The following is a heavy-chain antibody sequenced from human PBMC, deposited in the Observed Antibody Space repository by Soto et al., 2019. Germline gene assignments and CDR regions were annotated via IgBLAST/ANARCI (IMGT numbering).Heavy chain of an antibody. CDR2: INHSGST. V-gene: IGHV4-34*01. CDR1: GGSFSCYY. CDR3: ARVDIAAAGGYYGMDV. D-gene: IGHD6-13*01. J-gene: IGHJ6*02. Sequence: SETLSLTCAVYGGSFSCYYWSWIRQPPGKGLEWIGEINHSGSTNYNPSLKSRVTISVDTSKNQFSLKLSSVTAADTAVYYCARVDIAAAGGYYGMDVWGQGTTVTVS.